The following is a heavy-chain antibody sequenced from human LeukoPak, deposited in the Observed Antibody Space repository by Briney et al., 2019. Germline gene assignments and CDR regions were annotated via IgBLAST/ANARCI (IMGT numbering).Heavy chain of an antibody. J-gene: IGHJ4*02. Sequence: GGSLRLSCAASGFTFSSYAMHWVRQAPGKGLEWVAVISYDGSNKYYADSVKGRFTISRDNSKNTLYLQMNSLRAEDTAVYYCARGIAEESYYDSSSYYGYYWGQGTLVTVSS. D-gene: IGHD3-22*01. V-gene: IGHV3-30*04. CDR3: ARGIAEESYYDSSSYYGYY. CDR2: ISYDGSNK. CDR1: GFTFSSYA.